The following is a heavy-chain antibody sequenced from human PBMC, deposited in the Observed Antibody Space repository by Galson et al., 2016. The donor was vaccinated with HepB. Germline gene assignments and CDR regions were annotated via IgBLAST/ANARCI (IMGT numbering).Heavy chain of an antibody. V-gene: IGHV3-33*01. J-gene: IGHJ3*02. CDR2: IGHDGRNQ. CDR1: GFTFSSYA. Sequence: SLRLSCAASGFTFSSYAMHWVRQAPGKGLEWVAAIGHDGRNQYYPDSVEGRFSISRDNYKNTLYLQMNSLRAEDTAVYYCTRDGFGGTNDAFDIWGQGTFVAVSS. D-gene: IGHD3-10*01. CDR3: TRDGFGGTNDAFDI.